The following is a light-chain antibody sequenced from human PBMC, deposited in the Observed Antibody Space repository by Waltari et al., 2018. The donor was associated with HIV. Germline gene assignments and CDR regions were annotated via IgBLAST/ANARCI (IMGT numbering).Light chain of an antibody. CDR2: ENN. CDR3: GAWDRSLNVYV. V-gene: IGLV1-51*02. Sequence: QSVLTQPPSVSAAPGQKVTITCSGSSSDIGTNYVSWYQQFPGTAPKLLIYENNRRAAGIRDRFSGSKSGTSATLGITGLQTGDEAEYYCGAWDRSLNVYVFGSGTTVSVL. CDR1: SSDIGTNY. J-gene: IGLJ1*01.